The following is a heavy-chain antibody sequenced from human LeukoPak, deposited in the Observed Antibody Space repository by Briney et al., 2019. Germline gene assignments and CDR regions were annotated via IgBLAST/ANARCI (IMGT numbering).Heavy chain of an antibody. J-gene: IGHJ4*02. CDR2: IYPGDSDT. CDR1: GSSFTSYW. Sequence: GESLKISCKGSGSSFTSYWIGWVRQMPGKGLEWMGIIYPGDSDTRYSPSFQGQVTISADKSISTAYLQWSSLKASDTAMYYCARHPPYYYGSGSSYYFDYWGQGTLVTVSS. CDR3: ARHPPYYYGSGSSYYFDY. V-gene: IGHV5-51*01. D-gene: IGHD3-10*01.